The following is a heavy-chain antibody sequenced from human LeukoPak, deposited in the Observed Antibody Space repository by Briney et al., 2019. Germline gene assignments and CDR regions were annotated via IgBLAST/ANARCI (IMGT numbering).Heavy chain of an antibody. CDR1: GYSFTSYW. CDR2: IYPGDSDT. V-gene: IGHV5-51*01. J-gene: IGHJ6*02. D-gene: IGHD3-10*01. Sequence: GESLKISCKGSGYSFTSYWIGWVRQVPGKGLEWMGIIYPGDSDTRYSPSFQGQVTISADKSISTAYLRWSSLKASDTAMYYCARVPTRAVRGVIRPVYGMDVWGQGTTVAVSS. CDR3: ARVPTRAVRGVIRPVYGMDV.